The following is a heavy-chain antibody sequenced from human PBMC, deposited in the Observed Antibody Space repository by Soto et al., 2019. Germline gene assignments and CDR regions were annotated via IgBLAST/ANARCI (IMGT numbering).Heavy chain of an antibody. J-gene: IGHJ4*02. D-gene: IGHD3-16*01. Sequence: PSETLSLTCTVSGGSTSSDNYWSWIRRPPGKGLEWIGHIYYSGNTDYNPSLKSRLAISIDTSKNQFSLKLSPVTAADTAVYFCAREGGESSDGLYYFDSWGQGSLVTVSS. CDR1: GGSTSSDNY. CDR3: AREGGESSDGLYYFDS. V-gene: IGHV4-30-4*01. CDR2: IYYSGNT.